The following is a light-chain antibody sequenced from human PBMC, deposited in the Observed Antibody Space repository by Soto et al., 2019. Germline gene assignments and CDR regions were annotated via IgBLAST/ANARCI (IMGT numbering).Light chain of an antibody. J-gene: IGKJ1*01. Sequence: EIVLTQSPGFLSLSPGERATLSCRASQSVDSSFFAWYQQKPGQAPRLLIYGASKRATGIPDRFSGSGSGTDFTLTIRSLEPEDFAVYYCQQYVSSVTFGQGTKVEIK. CDR1: QSVDSSF. CDR3: QQYVSSVT. V-gene: IGKV3-20*01. CDR2: GAS.